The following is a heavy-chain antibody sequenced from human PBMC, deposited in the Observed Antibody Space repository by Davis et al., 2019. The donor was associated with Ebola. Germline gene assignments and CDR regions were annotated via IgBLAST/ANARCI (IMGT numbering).Heavy chain of an antibody. CDR3: ARARGCSGGSCHNFDY. V-gene: IGHV3-7*03. J-gene: IGHJ4*02. CDR1: GFTFRAYW. CDR2: INQDGIQK. Sequence: PGGSLRLSCAASGFTFRAYWMSWVRQAPGKGLEWVANINQDGIQKCSVDSVKGRFTISRANAKNSLYLQMSSLRGEDTAVYYCARARGCSGGSCHNFDYWGQGILVTVSS. D-gene: IGHD2-15*01.